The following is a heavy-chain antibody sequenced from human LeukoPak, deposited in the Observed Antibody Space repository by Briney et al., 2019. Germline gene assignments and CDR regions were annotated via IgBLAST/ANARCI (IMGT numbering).Heavy chain of an antibody. V-gene: IGHV3-20*04. D-gene: IGHD1-7*01. J-gene: IGHJ4*02. Sequence: GGSLRLSCAASGFTFDDYGMSWVRQAPGKGLEWVSGINWNGGSTGYADSVKGRFTISRDNAKNSLYLQMNSLRAEDTAVYYCARDRANWNYLSSVDYWGQGTLVTVSS. CDR1: GFTFDDYG. CDR3: ARDRANWNYLSSVDY. CDR2: INWNGGST.